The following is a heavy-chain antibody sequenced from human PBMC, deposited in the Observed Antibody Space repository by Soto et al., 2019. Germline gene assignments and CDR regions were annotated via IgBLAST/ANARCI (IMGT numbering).Heavy chain of an antibody. V-gene: IGHV4-59*01. Sequence: AETLALTGSVSGGSISGSYWSWIRQSPGKGLEWLGYVYYTGSTNYSPYLRSRVSISVDTSKNEFSLRLSSVTAADTAVYFCARRVAVPGAHIDYWGQGTQVTVSS. D-gene: IGHD6-19*01. J-gene: IGHJ4*02. CDR3: ARRVAVPGAHIDY. CDR1: GGSISGSY. CDR2: VYYTGST.